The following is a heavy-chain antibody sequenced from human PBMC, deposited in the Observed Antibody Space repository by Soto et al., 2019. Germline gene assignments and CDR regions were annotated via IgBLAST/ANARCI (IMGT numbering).Heavy chain of an antibody. CDR1: GGTFSSYA. V-gene: IGHV1-69*12. D-gene: IGHD2-15*01. J-gene: IGHJ4*02. CDR2: IIPIFGTA. CDR3: DQGVVAAIEGWYFDY. Sequence: QVQLVQSGAEVKKPGSSVKVSCKASGGTFSSYAISWVRQAPGQGLEWMGGIIPIFGTANYAQKFQGRVRIXXDXSXXTAYMELSSLRSEDTAVYYCDQGVVAAIEGWYFDYWGQGTLVTVSS.